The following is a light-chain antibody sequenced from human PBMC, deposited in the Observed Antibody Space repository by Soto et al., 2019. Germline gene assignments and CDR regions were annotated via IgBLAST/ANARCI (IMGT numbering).Light chain of an antibody. CDR3: SSYTSSSTYV. Sequence: QSVLTQPASVSASPGQSITISCTGTSSDVGGHIFVAWYQQHPDKAPKIVLYEVSNRPPGVSNRFSGSKSGNTAFLTISGLQAEGEADYYCSSYTSSSTYVFGTGTKVTVL. V-gene: IGLV2-14*01. CDR1: SSDVGGHIF. J-gene: IGLJ1*01. CDR2: EVS.